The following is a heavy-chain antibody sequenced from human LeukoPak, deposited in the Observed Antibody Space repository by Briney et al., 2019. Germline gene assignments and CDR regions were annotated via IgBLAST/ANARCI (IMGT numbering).Heavy chain of an antibody. V-gene: IGHV1-69*01. CDR3: ARSASLYDFWSGHHDY. D-gene: IGHD3-3*01. CDR2: IIPIFGTA. J-gene: IGHJ4*02. CDR1: GGTFSSYA. Sequence: SVKVSCKASGGTFSSYAISWVRQAPGQGLEWMGGIIPIFGTANYAQKFQGRVTITADESTSTAYMELSSLRSEDTAVYYCARSASLYDFWSGHHDYWGQGTLVTVSS.